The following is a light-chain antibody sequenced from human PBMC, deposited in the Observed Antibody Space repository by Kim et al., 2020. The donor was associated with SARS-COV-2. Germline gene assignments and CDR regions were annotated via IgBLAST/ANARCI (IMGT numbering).Light chain of an antibody. J-gene: IGKJ1*01. CDR2: GGS. CDR1: QRISTN. V-gene: IGKV3-15*01. CDR3: QQYHRWPLT. Sequence: VPPGERATLSGRASQRISTNLAWYQQKPGQAPRLLISGGSTRATGVPARFSGGGSGTEFTLTISSLQSEDSAVYHCQQYHRWPLTFGLGTKVDIK.